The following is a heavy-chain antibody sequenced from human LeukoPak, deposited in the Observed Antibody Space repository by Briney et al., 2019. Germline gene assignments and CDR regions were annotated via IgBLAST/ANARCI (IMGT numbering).Heavy chain of an antibody. CDR2: IYTSGGT. CDR3: ARRTVVRGLTFDY. Sequence: PSHTLSLTCSVSGASINSHYWNWIRQPPGKGREWVGCIYTSGGTDYNPSLKSRVAISADTSKNQISLRLASVTAADTAVYYCARRTVVRGLTFDYWGQGNLVTVSS. D-gene: IGHD3-10*01. CDR1: GASINSHY. J-gene: IGHJ4*02. V-gene: IGHV4-4*08.